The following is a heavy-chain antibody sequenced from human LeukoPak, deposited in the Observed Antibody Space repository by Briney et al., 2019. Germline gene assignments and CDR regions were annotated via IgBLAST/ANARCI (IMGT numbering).Heavy chain of an antibody. CDR1: GFTFSSYG. Sequence: GGPLRLSCAASGFTFSSYGMHWVRQAPGKGLEWVAVIWYDGSNKYYADSVKGRFTNSRDNSKNTLYLQMNSLRAEDTAVYYCARDKLFGYYYGSGLDYWGQGTLVTVSS. V-gene: IGHV3-33*08. J-gene: IGHJ4*02. CDR2: IWYDGSNK. CDR3: ARDKLFGYYYGSGLDY. D-gene: IGHD3-10*01.